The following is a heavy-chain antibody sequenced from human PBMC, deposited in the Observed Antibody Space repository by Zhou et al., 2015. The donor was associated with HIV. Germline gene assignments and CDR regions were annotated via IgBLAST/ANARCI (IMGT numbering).Heavy chain of an antibody. Sequence: QVQLVQSGAEVKKPGSSVKVSCKASGGTFGNHGISWVRQAPGQGLEWMGWISGYNGNTNYAQKLQGRVTMTTDTSTSTAYMELRSLRSDDTAVYYCARVPTTVTTGGRLRPSYYGMDVWGQGTTVTVSS. V-gene: IGHV1-18*01. CDR1: GGTFGNHG. CDR3: ARVPTTVTTGGRLRPSYYGMDV. J-gene: IGHJ6*02. D-gene: IGHD4-17*01. CDR2: ISGYNGNT.